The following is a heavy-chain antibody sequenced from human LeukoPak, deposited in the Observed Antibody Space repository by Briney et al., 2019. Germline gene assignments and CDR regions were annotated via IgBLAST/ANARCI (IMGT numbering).Heavy chain of an antibody. V-gene: IGHV3-69-1*01. J-gene: IGHJ6*02. D-gene: IGHD6-13*01. CDR1: GFTFSDYA. CDR2: ISTSSSI. CDR3: AKDRSSSWYEGPFNGMDV. Sequence: GGSLRLSCAASGFTFSDYAMNWVRQAPGKGLEWLSYISTSSSIYYADSVKGRFTISRDNARNSLYLQMNSLRAEDTAVYYCAKDRSSSWYEGPFNGMDVWGQGTTVTVSS.